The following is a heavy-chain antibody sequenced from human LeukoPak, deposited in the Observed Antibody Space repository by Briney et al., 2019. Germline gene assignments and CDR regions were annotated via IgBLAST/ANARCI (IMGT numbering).Heavy chain of an antibody. Sequence: GALRLSCAASGFTFSTYSMNWVRQAPGKGLEWVSSISSSSSYIYYADSVKGRFTISRDNAKNSLYLQMNSLSAEDTAVYYCARDDCSGGSCYFGYWGQGTLVTVSS. CDR1: GFTFSTYS. CDR2: ISSSSSYI. D-gene: IGHD2-15*01. J-gene: IGHJ4*02. V-gene: IGHV3-21*01. CDR3: ARDDCSGGSCYFGY.